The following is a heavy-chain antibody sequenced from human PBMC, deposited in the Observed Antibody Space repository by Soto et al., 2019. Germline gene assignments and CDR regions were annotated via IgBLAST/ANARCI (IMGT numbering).Heavy chain of an antibody. J-gene: IGHJ5*02. CDR2: IYYSGST. Sequence: QVQLQESGPGLVKPSQTLSLTCTVSGGSISSGGYYWSWIRQHPGKGLEWIGYIYYSGSTYYNPYLKSRVTISVDTSKNQFSLKLSSVTAADTAVYYCARDQTDIVVVPAAPQGWFDPWGQGTLVTVSS. V-gene: IGHV4-31*03. D-gene: IGHD2-2*01. CDR3: ARDQTDIVVVPAAPQGWFDP. CDR1: GGSISSGGYY.